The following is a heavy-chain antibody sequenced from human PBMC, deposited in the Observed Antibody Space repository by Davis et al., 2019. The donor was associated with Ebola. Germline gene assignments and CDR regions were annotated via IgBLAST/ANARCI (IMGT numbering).Heavy chain of an antibody. Sequence: SETLSLTCTVSGGSISSYYWSWIRQPPGKGLEWIGYIYYSGSTNYNPSLKSRVTISVDTSKNQFSLKLSSVTAADTAVYFCARGGDYFAPFDYWGQGALVTVSS. CDR1: GGSISSYY. V-gene: IGHV4-59*01. CDR2: IYYSGST. J-gene: IGHJ4*02. D-gene: IGHD4-17*01. CDR3: ARGGDYFAPFDY.